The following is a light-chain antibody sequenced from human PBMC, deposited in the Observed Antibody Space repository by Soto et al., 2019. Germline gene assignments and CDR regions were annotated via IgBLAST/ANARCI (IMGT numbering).Light chain of an antibody. CDR3: QQYGSSPPIT. V-gene: IGKV3-20*01. Sequence: EIVLTQSPGTLSLSPGERATLSCRARQSFSSSYLAWYQQKPGQAPRLLIYGASSRSTGIPDRFSGSGSGTDFTLTIIRLEPEDFAVYYCQQYGSSPPITFGQGTRLEIK. CDR2: GAS. CDR1: QSFSSSY. J-gene: IGKJ5*01.